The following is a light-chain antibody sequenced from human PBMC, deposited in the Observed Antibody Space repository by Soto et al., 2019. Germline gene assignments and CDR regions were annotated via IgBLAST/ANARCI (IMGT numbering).Light chain of an antibody. CDR2: EVT. CDR1: SSDVGTYNF. CDR3: QAYDYSLTAMV. Sequence: QSALTQPPSASGSPGQSVTISCTGTSSDVGTYNFVSWYQHHPGKAPKLVIFEVTKRPSGVPDRFSGSQSGNTASLTVSGLQAEDEADYYCQAYDYSLTAMVFGGGTKLTVL. V-gene: IGLV2-8*01. J-gene: IGLJ3*02.